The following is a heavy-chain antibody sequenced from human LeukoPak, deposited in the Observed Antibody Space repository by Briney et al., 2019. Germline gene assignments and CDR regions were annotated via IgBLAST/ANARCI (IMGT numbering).Heavy chain of an antibody. CDR3: TRDLWGAGGTNY. CDR1: GASISNYY. Sequence: PSETLSLTCTVSGASISNYYWSWIRQPPGKGLEWIGYVYYSGGTNYNPSLKSRATISVDTSKNQFSLHLNSVTAADTAVYYCTRDLWGAGGTNYWGHGTLVTVSS. V-gene: IGHV4-59*01. D-gene: IGHD6-13*01. CDR2: VYYSGGT. J-gene: IGHJ4*01.